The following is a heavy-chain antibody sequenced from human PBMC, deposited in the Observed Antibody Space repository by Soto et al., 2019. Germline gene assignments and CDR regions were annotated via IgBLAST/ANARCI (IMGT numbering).Heavy chain of an antibody. Sequence: GGSLRLSCAASGFTFSSYDMHWVRQATGKGLEWVSAIGTAGDTYYPGSVKGRFTISRENAKNSLYLQMNSLRAEDTAVYYCARVVVGDFWSGYSDYWGQGTLVTVSS. J-gene: IGHJ4*02. D-gene: IGHD3-3*01. V-gene: IGHV3-13*01. CDR3: ARVVVGDFWSGYSDY. CDR1: GFTFSSYD. CDR2: IGTAGDT.